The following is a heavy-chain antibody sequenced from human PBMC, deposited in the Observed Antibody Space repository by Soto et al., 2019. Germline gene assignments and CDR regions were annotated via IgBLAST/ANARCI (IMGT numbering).Heavy chain of an antibody. J-gene: IGHJ6*02. CDR1: GGSISSYY. CDR2: IYYSGST. V-gene: IGHV4-59*01. Sequence: PSETLSLTCTVSGGSISSYYWSWIRQPPGKGLEWIGYIYYSGSTNYNPSLKSRVTISVDTSKNQFSLKLSSVTAADTAVYYCARDNSRARWFGEFPPYGMDVWGQGTTVTVSS. D-gene: IGHD3-10*01. CDR3: ARDNSRARWFGEFPPYGMDV.